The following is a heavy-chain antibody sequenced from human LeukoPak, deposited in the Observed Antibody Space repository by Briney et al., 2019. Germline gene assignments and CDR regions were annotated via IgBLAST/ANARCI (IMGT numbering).Heavy chain of an antibody. V-gene: IGHV1-69*13. D-gene: IGHD2-15*01. J-gene: IGHJ3*02. CDR3: ARAFRGGGRDDDAFDI. CDR2: IIPIFGTA. Sequence: GASVKVSCKASGGTFSSYAISWVRQAPGQGLERMGGIIPIFGTANYAQKFQGRVTITADESTSTAYMELSSLRSEDTAVYYCARAFRGGGRDDDAFDIWGQGTMVTVSS. CDR1: GGTFSSYA.